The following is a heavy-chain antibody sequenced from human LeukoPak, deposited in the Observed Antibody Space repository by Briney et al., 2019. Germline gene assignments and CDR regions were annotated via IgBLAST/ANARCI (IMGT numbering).Heavy chain of an antibody. CDR3: ARDGFQSGYDFYYYYGMDV. CDR2: IIPILGIA. V-gene: IGHV1-69*04. J-gene: IGHJ6*02. Sequence: ASVKVSCKASGGTFSSYAISWVRQAPGQGLEWMGRIIPILGIANYAQKLQGRVTMTTDTSTSTAYMELRSLRSDDTAVYYCARDGFQSGYDFYYYYGMDVWGQGTTVTVSS. CDR1: GGTFSSYA. D-gene: IGHD5-12*01.